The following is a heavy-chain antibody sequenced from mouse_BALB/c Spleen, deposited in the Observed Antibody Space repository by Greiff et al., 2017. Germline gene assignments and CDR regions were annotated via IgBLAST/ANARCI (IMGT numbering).Heavy chain of an antibody. J-gene: IGHJ3*01. D-gene: IGHD2-1*01. CDR2: ISSGGSYT. V-gene: IGHV5-6*02. CDR3: ARRDGNSAWFAY. Sequence: DVKLVESGGDLVKPGGSLKLSCAASGFTFSSYGMSWVRQTPDKRLEWVATISSGGSYTYYPDSVKGRFTISRDNAKNTLYLQMSSLKSEDTAMYYCARRDGNSAWFAYWGQGTLVTVSA. CDR1: GFTFSSYG.